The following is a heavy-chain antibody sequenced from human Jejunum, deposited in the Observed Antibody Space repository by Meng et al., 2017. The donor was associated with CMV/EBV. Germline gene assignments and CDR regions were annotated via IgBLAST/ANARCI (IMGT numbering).Heavy chain of an antibody. Sequence: EGQLVDSGGGLVKPGGSLRLSCIGSGFTFSSYNMNWVRQAPGKGLEWVSSISSSSRYINYADSVKGRFTISRDNAKNSLYLQMNSLRVEDTAIYYCARDIDHWGQGTLVTASS. CDR2: ISSSSRYI. J-gene: IGHJ5*02. CDR3: ARDIDH. CDR1: GFTFSSYN. V-gene: IGHV3-21*01.